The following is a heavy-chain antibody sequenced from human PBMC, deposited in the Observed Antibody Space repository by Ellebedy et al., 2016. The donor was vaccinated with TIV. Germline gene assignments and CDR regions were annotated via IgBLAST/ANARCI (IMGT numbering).Heavy chain of an antibody. CDR3: ARDPMIWIFDY. CDR2: LSASGGST. V-gene: IGHV3-23*01. D-gene: IGHD3-22*01. CDR1: GFTFSSYA. Sequence: GESLKISCSASGFTFSSYAMSWVRQAPGKGLDWVSSLSASGGSTYYADSVKGRFTISRDNAKNSLYLQMNSLRAEDTAVYYCARDPMIWIFDYWGQGTLVTVSS. J-gene: IGHJ4*02.